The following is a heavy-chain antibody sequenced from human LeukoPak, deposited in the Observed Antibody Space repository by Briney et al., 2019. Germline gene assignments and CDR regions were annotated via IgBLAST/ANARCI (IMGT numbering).Heavy chain of an antibody. Sequence: SETLSLTCTVSGGSISSYYWSWIRQPPGKGLEWFGYISYSGSTNYNPSLKGRVTISVDTSKSQFSLKLSSVTAADTAVYYCARGGRYFDYIDYWGQGTLVTVSS. J-gene: IGHJ4*02. CDR3: ARGGRYFDYIDY. V-gene: IGHV4-59*08. D-gene: IGHD3-9*01. CDR2: ISYSGST. CDR1: GGSISSYY.